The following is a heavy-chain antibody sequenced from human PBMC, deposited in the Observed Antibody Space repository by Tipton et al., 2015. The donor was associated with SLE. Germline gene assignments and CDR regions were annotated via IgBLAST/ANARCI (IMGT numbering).Heavy chain of an antibody. CDR2: IYYSGST. V-gene: IGHV4-59*11. CDR3: ARKSPVGSFLGYYYYYYMDV. Sequence: LRLSCTVSGGSISVHYWSWIRQPPGKGLEWIGYIYYSGSTNYNPSLKSRVTISVDTSKNQFSLKLSSVTAADTAVYYCARKSPVGSFLGYYYYYYMDVWGKGTTVTVSS. CDR1: GGSISVHY. J-gene: IGHJ6*03. D-gene: IGHD2/OR15-2a*01.